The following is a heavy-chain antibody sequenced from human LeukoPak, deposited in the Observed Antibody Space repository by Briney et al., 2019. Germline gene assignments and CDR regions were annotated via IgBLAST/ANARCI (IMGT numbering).Heavy chain of an antibody. J-gene: IGHJ3*01. Sequence: PGESLRLSCAASGFSFSSYGMHWVRQAPGKGLEWVAIISYDGSDKYYADSVKGRFTISRDNSKSTLYLQMNSLRAEDTAVYYCAKGCTLFWLKDAFDVWGQGTMVTVSS. CDR3: AKGCTLFWLKDAFDV. D-gene: IGHD3-9*01. CDR1: GFSFSSYG. CDR2: ISYDGSDK. V-gene: IGHV3-30*18.